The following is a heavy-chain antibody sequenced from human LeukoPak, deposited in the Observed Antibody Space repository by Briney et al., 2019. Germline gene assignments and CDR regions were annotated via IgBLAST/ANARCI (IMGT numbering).Heavy chain of an antibody. CDR3: AREGVSGAYSSFLYYFDY. V-gene: IGHV1-2*02. D-gene: IGHD6-6*01. CDR2: INPNSGGT. Sequence: ASVKVSCKASGYTFTGYYMHWVRQAPGQGLEWMGWINPNSGGTNYAQKFQGRVTMTRDTSISTAYMELSRLRSDDTAVYYCAREGVSGAYSSFLYYFDYWGQGTLVTVSS. J-gene: IGHJ4*02. CDR1: GYTFTGYY.